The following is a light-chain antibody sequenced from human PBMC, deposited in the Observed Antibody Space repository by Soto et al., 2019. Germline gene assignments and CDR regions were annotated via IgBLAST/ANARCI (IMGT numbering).Light chain of an antibody. CDR1: QSVSSN. V-gene: IGKV3-15*01. Sequence: EIVMTQSPATLSVSPGERATLSCRASQSVSSNLAWYQQKPGQAPRLLIYRASTRATGIPARFSGSGSGTEFTLTFRSLQSEDFAVYYCQQYNNWPRTFGQGTKVEIK. CDR2: RAS. CDR3: QQYNNWPRT. J-gene: IGKJ1*01.